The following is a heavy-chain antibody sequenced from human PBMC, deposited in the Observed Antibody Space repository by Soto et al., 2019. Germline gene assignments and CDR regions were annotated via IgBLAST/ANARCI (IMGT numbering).Heavy chain of an antibody. CDR1: GGSFSGYY. D-gene: IGHD7-27*01. CDR3: ARGWGRIFDY. J-gene: IGHJ4*02. V-gene: IGHV4-34*01. CDR2: INHSGST. Sequence: QVQLQQWGAGLLKPSETLSLTCAVYGGSFSGYYWSWIRQPPGKGLEWIAEINHSGSTNYNPSLKSRVTISIDTSKNQFSLKLSSVTAAVTAVYYCARGWGRIFDYWGQGTLVTVSS.